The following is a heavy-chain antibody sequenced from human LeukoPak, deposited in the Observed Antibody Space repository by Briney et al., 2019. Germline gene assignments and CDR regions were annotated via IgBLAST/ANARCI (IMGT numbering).Heavy chain of an antibody. CDR1: GFTFSSYG. V-gene: IGHV3-30*03. Sequence: PGRSLRLSCAASGFTFSSYGMHWVRQAPGKGLEWVAVISYDGSNKYYVDSVKGRFTISRDNSKNTLYLQMNSLRAEDTAVYYCAHRGYFDYWGQGTLVTVSS. D-gene: IGHD2-2*01. J-gene: IGHJ4*02. CDR2: ISYDGSNK. CDR3: AHRGYFDY.